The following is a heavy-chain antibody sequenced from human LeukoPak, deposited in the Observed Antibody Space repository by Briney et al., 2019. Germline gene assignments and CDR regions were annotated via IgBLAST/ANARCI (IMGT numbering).Heavy chain of an antibody. D-gene: IGHD1-26*01. CDR1: GFTFSSYA. CDR2: ISGSGGST. CDR3: AKDSKIVGPTFRSYHYMDV. J-gene: IGHJ6*03. V-gene: IGHV3-23*01. Sequence: GGSLRLSCAASGFTFSSYAMSWVRQAPGKGLEWVSAISGSGGSTYYADSVKGRFTISRDNSKKTLYLQMNSLRAEDTAVYYCAKDSKIVGPTFRSYHYMDVWGKGTTVTVSS.